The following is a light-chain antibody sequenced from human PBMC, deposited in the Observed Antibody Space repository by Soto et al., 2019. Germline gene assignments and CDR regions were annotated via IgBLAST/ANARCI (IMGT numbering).Light chain of an antibody. V-gene: IGKV1-5*03. CDR3: QQYNGT. CDR1: QTIISC. Sequence: DIHLTQSPSTQSASVRDRVTITCRASQTIISCFACYQQKPWKAPKLLIYKASTLKSGVPSRFSDSGSGTEFTLTISSLQPDDFATYYCQQYNGTFGQGTKVDIK. J-gene: IGKJ1*01. CDR2: KAS.